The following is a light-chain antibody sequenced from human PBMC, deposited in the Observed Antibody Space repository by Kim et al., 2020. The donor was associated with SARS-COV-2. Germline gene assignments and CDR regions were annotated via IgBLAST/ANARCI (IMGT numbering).Light chain of an antibody. CDR2: DAS. CDR1: QSIGSW. CDR3: QQYNTYSSVT. V-gene: IGKV1-5*01. Sequence: DIQMTQSPSTLSASVGDRVTITCRASQSIGSWLAWYHQKPGKAPKLLIYDASSLESGVPSRFSGSGSGTEFTLTISSLQPDDFATYHCQQYNTYSSVTFGQGTKLEI. J-gene: IGKJ2*01.